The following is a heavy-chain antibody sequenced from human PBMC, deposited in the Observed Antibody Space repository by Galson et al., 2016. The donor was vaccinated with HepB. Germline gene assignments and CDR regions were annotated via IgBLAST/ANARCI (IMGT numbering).Heavy chain of an antibody. D-gene: IGHD3-10*01. CDR2: ISTTTRYT. CDR3: GSGEDSYYYGMDV. Sequence: SLRLSCAASGFSFSSYSVNWVRQAPGKGLEWVSSISTTTRYTYYTDSVKGRFTISRDNSKNSLYLQMNSLRAEDTAVYYCGSGEDSYYYGMDVWGQGTTVTVSS. V-gene: IGHV3-21*01. CDR1: GFSFSSYS. J-gene: IGHJ6*02.